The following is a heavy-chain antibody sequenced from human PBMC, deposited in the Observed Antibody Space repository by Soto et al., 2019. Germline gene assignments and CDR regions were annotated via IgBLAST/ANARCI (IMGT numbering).Heavy chain of an antibody. CDR3: ARDRRYYDSSGYYYDWFDP. V-gene: IGHV4-31*03. D-gene: IGHD3-22*01. CDR2: IYYSGST. Sequence: PSETLSLTCTVSGGSISSGGYYWSWIRQHPGKGLEWIGYIYYSGSTYYNPSLKSRVTISVDTSKNQFSLKLSSVTAADTAVYYCARDRRYYDSSGYYYDWFDPWGQGTLVTV. CDR1: GGSISSGGYY. J-gene: IGHJ5*02.